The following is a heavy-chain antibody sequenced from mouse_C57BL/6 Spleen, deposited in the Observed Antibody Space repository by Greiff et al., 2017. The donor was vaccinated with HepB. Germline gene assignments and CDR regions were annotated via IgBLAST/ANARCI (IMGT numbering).Heavy chain of an antibody. D-gene: IGHD1-1*01. CDR1: GYSITSGYD. J-gene: IGHJ3*01. Sequence: EVKLMESGPGMVKPSQSLSLTCTVTGYSITSGYDWHWIRHFPGNKLEWMGYISYSGSTNYNPSLKSRISITHDTSKNHFFLKLNSVTTEDTATYYCAREDYGSSQGFAYWGQGTLVTVSA. CDR3: AREDYGSSQGFAY. CDR2: ISYSGST. V-gene: IGHV3-1*01.